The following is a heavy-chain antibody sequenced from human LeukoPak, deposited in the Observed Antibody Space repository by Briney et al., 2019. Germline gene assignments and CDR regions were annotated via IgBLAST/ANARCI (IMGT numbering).Heavy chain of an antibody. CDR3: AKRPTGVVVAANVGY. J-gene: IGHJ4*02. CDR1: GFTFSSYA. D-gene: IGHD2-15*01. Sequence: PGGSLRLSCAASGFTFSSYAMSWVRQAPGKGLEWVSAISGSGGSTYYADSVKGRFTISRDNSKNTLYLQMNSLRAEDTAVYYCAKRPTGVVVAANVGYWGQGTLVTVSS. CDR2: ISGSGGST. V-gene: IGHV3-23*01.